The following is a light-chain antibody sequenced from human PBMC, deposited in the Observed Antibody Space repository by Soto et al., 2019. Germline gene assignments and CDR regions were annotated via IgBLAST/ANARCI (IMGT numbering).Light chain of an antibody. V-gene: IGLV2-23*01. CDR2: EGS. Sequence: QSALTQPASVSGSPGQSITISCTGTSSDVGSYNLVSWYQQHPGKAPKLMIYEGSKRPSGVSNRFSGSKSGNTASLTISGHQAEDEADYYCCSYAARDVVFGGGTKLTVL. CDR1: SSDVGSYNL. J-gene: IGLJ2*01. CDR3: CSYAARDVV.